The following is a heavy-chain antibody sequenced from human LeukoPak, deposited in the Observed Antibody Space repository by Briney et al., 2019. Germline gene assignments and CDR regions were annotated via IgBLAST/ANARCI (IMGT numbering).Heavy chain of an antibody. V-gene: IGHV3-7*03. J-gene: IGHJ4*02. D-gene: IGHD6-19*01. CDR1: GFTLRNYW. CDR3: ARVIVAVVGQSDHIDS. CDR2: IGGDARSQ. Sequence: PGGSLRLSCTASGFTLRNYWMTWVRQGPGKGLEWVANIGGDARSQYYGDPVKGRFTISRDNAKNSLYLQMDSLRAEDTAIYYCARVIVAVVGQSDHIDSWGPGTVVTVSS.